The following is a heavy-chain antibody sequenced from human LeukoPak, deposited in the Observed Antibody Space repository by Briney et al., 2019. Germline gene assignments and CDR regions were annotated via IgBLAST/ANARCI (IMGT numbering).Heavy chain of an antibody. J-gene: IGHJ6*03. Sequence: QPGGSLRLSCAASGFTFSSAAMNWVRQAPGEGLEWVSTITGSDDRTYYADSVKGRFTISRDNSKNTLYLQMNSLRAEDTAVYYCAKGADYYYYYMDVWGKGTTVTVSS. CDR3: AKGADYYYYYMDV. CDR2: ITGSDDRT. CDR1: GFTFSSAA. V-gene: IGHV3-23*01.